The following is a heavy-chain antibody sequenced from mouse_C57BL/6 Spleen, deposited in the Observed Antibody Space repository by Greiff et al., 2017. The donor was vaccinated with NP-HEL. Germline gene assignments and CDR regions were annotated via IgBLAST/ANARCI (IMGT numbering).Heavy chain of an antibody. J-gene: IGHJ1*03. Sequence: QVQLQQSGAELVKPGASVKISCKASGYAFSSYWMNWVKQRPGKGLEWIGQIYPGDGDTNYNGKFKGKATLTADKSSSTAYMQLSSLTSEDSAVYFWAREGDYYGYWYFDVWGTGTTVTVSS. D-gene: IGHD1-1*01. CDR3: AREGDYYGYWYFDV. CDR2: IYPGDGDT. CDR1: GYAFSSYW. V-gene: IGHV1-80*01.